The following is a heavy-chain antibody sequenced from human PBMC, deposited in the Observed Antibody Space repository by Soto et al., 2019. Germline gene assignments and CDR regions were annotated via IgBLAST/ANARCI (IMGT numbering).Heavy chain of an antibody. CDR3: ARDSSWYQLLPTCY. CDR2: LSAYNGNT. Sequence: ASVKVSCNASGYTFTSYGISWVRPAPGQGLEWMGWLSAYNGNTNYAQKLQGRVTMTTDTSTSTAYMELRSLRSDDTAVYYCARDSSWYQLLPTCYWGQGTLVTVSS. J-gene: IGHJ4*02. CDR1: GYTFTSYG. D-gene: IGHD2-2*01. V-gene: IGHV1-18*04.